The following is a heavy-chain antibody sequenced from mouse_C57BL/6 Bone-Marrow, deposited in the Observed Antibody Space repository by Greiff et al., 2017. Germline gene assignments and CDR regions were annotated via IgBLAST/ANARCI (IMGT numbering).Heavy chain of an antibody. CDR1: GFNITDDY. D-gene: IGHD2-4*01. Sequence: EVKLQQSGAGLVRPGASVKLSCTASGFNITDDYIHWVKQRPEQGLEWVGCIDTDSGPNEYASKFQGKVTITSDTSSNNAFLNLSSLTSEDTAVYYCSSFDCNYFDFGGQGTPPTVAS. CDR3: SSFDCNYFDF. CDR2: IDTDSGPN. J-gene: IGHJ2*01. V-gene: IGHV14-4*01.